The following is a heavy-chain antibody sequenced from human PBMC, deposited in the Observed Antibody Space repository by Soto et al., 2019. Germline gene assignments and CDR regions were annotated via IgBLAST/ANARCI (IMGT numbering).Heavy chain of an antibody. D-gene: IGHD3-22*01. V-gene: IGHV3-30-3*01. J-gene: IGHJ4*02. Sequence: QVQLVESGGGVVQPGRSLRLSCAASGFTFSSYAMHWVRQAPGKGLEWVAVISYDGSNKYYADSVKGRFTISRDNSKNRLYLQMNSLRAEDTAVYYCAKIVVVITDYYFDYWGQGTLVTVSS. CDR2: ISYDGSNK. CDR3: AKIVVVITDYYFDY. CDR1: GFTFSSYA.